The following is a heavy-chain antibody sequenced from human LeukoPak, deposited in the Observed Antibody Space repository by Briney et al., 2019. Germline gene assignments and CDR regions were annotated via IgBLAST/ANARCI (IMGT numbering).Heavy chain of an antibody. V-gene: IGHV3-74*01. J-gene: IGHJ4*02. Sequence: GGSLRLSCAASGFIFTKYWMHWVRQAPGKGLVWVSHVNSDGSATSYADSVKGRFTISRDNAKNTVYLHMNSLRVEDTAVYYCTSFYETNWGQGTLVTISS. CDR3: TSFYETN. CDR2: VNSDGSAT. CDR1: GFIFTKYW. D-gene: IGHD2/OR15-2a*01.